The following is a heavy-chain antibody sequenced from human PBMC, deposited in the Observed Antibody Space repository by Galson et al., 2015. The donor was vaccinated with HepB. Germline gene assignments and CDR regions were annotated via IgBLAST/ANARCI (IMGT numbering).Heavy chain of an antibody. D-gene: IGHD3-22*01. CDR3: ARAEDYYDSSGYYHHDAFDI. CDR1: GYTFTSYD. Sequence: SCKASGYTFTSYDINWVRQATGQGLEWMGWMNPNSGNTGYAQKFQGRVTMTRNTSISTAYMELSSLRSEDTAVYYCARAEDYYDSSGYYHHDAFDIWGQGTMVTVSS. V-gene: IGHV1-8*01. CDR2: MNPNSGNT. J-gene: IGHJ3*02.